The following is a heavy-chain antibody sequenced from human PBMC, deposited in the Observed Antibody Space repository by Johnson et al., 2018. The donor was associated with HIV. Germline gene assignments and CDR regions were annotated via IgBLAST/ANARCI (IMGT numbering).Heavy chain of an antibody. Sequence: VQLVESGGGVVRPGGSLRLSCAASGFTVSSNYMSWVRQAPGKGLEWVSVIYSGGSTYYADSVKGRFTISRDNSKNTLYLQMNSLRPKDTAMYYCASGVTARAPLLIWGQGTMVTVSS. J-gene: IGHJ3*02. D-gene: IGHD6-6*01. CDR2: IYSGGST. CDR1: GFTVSSNY. CDR3: ASGVTARAPLLI. V-gene: IGHV3-66*02.